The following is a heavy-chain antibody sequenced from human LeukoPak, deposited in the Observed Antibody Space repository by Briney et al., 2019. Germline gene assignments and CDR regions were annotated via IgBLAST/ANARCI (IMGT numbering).Heavy chain of an antibody. CDR3: ARGKDTAMGTAFDI. J-gene: IGHJ3*02. CDR1: GGSFSGYY. Sequence: NPSETLSLTCAVYGGSFSGYYWSWIPQPPGKGLEWIGEINHSGSTNYNPSLKSRVTLSVDTSKNQFSLKLSSVTAADTAVYYCARGKDTAMGTAFDIWGQGTMVTVSS. CDR2: INHSGST. V-gene: IGHV4-34*01. D-gene: IGHD5-18*01.